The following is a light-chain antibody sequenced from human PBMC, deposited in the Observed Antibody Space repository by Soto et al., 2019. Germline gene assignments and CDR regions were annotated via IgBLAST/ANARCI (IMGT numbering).Light chain of an antibody. V-gene: IGKV1-5*03. CDR1: QSISRW. J-gene: IGKJ2*01. CDR2: AAS. CDR3: QQYNDSFPYT. Sequence: DIQMTQSPSTLSASVGDRVTITCRASQSISRWMAWYQQKPGTAPKLLIYAASTLESGVPSRFSGSRSGTEFTLTVSSLQPDDFATYYCQQYNDSFPYTFSQGTKLEIK.